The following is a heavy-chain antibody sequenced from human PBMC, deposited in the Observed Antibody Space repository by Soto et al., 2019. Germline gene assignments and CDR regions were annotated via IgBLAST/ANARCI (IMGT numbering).Heavy chain of an antibody. CDR2: ISGSGGST. J-gene: IGHJ4*02. CDR1: GFTFSSYA. CDR3: AKDSRTVDYDILTGYSNANPFDY. Sequence: GGSLRLSCAASGFTFSSYAMSWVRQAPGKGLEWVSAISGSGGSTYYADSVKGRFTISRDNSKNTLYLQMNSLRAEDTAVYYCAKDSRTVDYDILTGYSNANPFDYWGQGTLVTVSS. D-gene: IGHD3-9*01. V-gene: IGHV3-23*01.